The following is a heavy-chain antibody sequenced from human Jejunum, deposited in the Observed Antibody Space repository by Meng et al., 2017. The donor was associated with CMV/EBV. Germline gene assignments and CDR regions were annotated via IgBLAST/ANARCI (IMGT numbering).Heavy chain of an antibody. CDR1: GGSISIGDYY. D-gene: IGHD1-26*01. CDR2: IYYSGST. Sequence: QLQGSGPGRFRPSPTLSLTCTVSGGSISIGDYYWSWLRQPPGKGLEWIGCIYYSGSTYSNPSLKGRVTISVDTSKNQFSLNLSSVTAADTAVYYCARGQRSYSGSYPEWFDPWGQGTLVTVSS. CDR3: ARGQRSYSGSYPEWFDP. V-gene: IGHV4-30-4*01. J-gene: IGHJ5*02.